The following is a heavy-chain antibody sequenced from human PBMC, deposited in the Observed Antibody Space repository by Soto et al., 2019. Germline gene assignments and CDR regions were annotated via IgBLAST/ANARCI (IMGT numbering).Heavy chain of an antibody. D-gene: IGHD3-10*01. CDR2: ISSSSSYI. Sequence: EVQLVECGGGLVKPGGSLRLSCAASGFTFSSYSMNWVRQAPGKGLEWVSSISSSSSYIYYADSVKGRFTISRDNAKNSLYLQLNSLRAEDTAVYYCASLSFSGSRSAGYYYYMDVWGKGTTVTVSS. CDR3: ASLSFSGSRSAGYYYYMDV. J-gene: IGHJ6*03. CDR1: GFTFSSYS. V-gene: IGHV3-21*01.